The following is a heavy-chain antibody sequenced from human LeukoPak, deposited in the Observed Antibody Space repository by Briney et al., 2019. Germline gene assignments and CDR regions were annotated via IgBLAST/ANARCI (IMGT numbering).Heavy chain of an antibody. CDR3: GKTDIYFNPIDY. CDR2: IHRDGRT. Sequence: KPSGTLSLTCAVSGVSISTSEWWIWVRQPPGQGLEWIGEIHRDGRTRYNPSLTSRVTMSMDYSKNQFSLNVRFVTAADTAIYYCGKTDIYFNPIDYWGLGSLVTVSS. J-gene: IGHJ4*02. CDR1: GVSISTSEW. V-gene: IGHV4-4*02. D-gene: IGHD3-9*01.